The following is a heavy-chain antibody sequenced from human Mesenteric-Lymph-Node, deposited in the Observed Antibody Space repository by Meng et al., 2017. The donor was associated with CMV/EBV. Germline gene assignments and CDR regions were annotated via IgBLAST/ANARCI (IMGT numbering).Heavy chain of an antibody. J-gene: IGHJ4*02. CDR3: VRGGATSLIDY. V-gene: IGHV3-13*01. Sequence: GESLKISCAASGFTFSNYDMHWVRQATGKGLEWVSVIGTDGDTYYPGSVKGRFSISRENAKHSLYLQMNSLRAGDTAVYYCVRGGATSLIDYWGQGTLVTVSS. CDR2: IGTDGDT. CDR1: GFTFSNYD. D-gene: IGHD1-26*01.